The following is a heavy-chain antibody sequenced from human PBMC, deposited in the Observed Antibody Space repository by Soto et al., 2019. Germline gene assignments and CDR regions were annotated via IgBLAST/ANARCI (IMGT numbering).Heavy chain of an antibody. D-gene: IGHD3-10*01. J-gene: IGHJ4*02. CDR2: ISAYDGGT. V-gene: IGHV1-18*01. Sequence: QVQLVQSGAEVKKPGASVKVSCKASGYTFTNYGFSWVRQAPGQGLEWMGWISAYDGGTNYAQKFQVRVTITTDTSTSTAYMELRSLRSDDSAVYYCARVGQDWGVPYYFEYWGQGTLVTVSS. CDR1: GYTFTNYG. CDR3: ARVGQDWGVPYYFEY.